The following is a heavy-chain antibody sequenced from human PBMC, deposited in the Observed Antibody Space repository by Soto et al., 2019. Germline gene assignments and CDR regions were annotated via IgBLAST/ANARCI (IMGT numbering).Heavy chain of an antibody. D-gene: IGHD6-6*01. CDR3: ARDSSSEGMDV. Sequence: EVQLLESGGGLVQPGGSLTLSCAASGFTVSSNYMSWVRQAPGKGLEWVSIISSGGSTYHADSVKGRFTISRDNSKNTLYLQMNSLRVEDTAVYYCARDSSSEGMDVWGQGTTVTVSS. J-gene: IGHJ6*02. CDR2: ISSGGST. CDR1: GFTVSSNY. V-gene: IGHV3-66*01.